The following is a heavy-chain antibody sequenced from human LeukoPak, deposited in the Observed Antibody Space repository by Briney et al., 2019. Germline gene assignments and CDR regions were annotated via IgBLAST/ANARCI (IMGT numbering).Heavy chain of an antibody. D-gene: IGHD3-10*01. CDR3: ARHKGADYYGSGSYYSRRNWFDP. Sequence: SETLSLTCAVSGGSFSGYYWSWIRQPPGKGLEWIGEINHSGSTTYNPSLKSRVTISLEKSKNQFSLTLSSVTAADTAVYYCARHKGADYYGSGSYYSRRNWFDPWGQGTLVTVSS. V-gene: IGHV4-34*01. J-gene: IGHJ5*02. CDR2: INHSGST. CDR1: GGSFSGYY.